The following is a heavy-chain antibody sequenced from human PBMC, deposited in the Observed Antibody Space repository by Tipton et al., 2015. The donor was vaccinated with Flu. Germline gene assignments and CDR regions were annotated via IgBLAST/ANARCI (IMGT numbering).Heavy chain of an antibody. CDR2: IYYSGST. Sequence: TLSLTCTVSGGSISSSSYYWGWIRQPPGKGLEWIGSIYYSGSTYYNPSLKSRVTISVDTSKNQFSLKLSSVTAADTAVNYCASGNTATDYWGQGTLVTVSS. D-gene: IGHD5-18*01. V-gene: IGHV4-39*01. CDR3: ASGNTATDY. CDR1: GGSISSSSYY. J-gene: IGHJ4*02.